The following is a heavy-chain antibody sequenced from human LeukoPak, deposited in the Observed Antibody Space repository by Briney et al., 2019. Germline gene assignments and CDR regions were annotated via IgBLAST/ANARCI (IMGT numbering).Heavy chain of an antibody. D-gene: IGHD3-3*02. CDR1: GDSISDDY. CDR3: ARDNGSGYTKGYEHYYYYLDV. J-gene: IGHJ6*03. CDR2: IHSGGTT. V-gene: IGHV4-4*07. Sequence: PSETLSLTCTVSGDSISDDYYTWMRQPAGKGVEWIGRIHSGGTTNYNPSLMSRVTLSIEKSKKHISLRLTSVTAADTALYYCARDNGSGYTKGYEHYYYYLDVWGKGTTVTVSS.